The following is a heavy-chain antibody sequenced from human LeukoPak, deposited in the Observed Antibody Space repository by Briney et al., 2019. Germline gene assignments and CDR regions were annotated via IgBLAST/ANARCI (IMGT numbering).Heavy chain of an antibody. CDR2: ISYDGSNK. D-gene: IGHD6-13*01. CDR1: GFAFSSFA. J-gene: IGHJ4*02. Sequence: GRSLRLSCTASGFAFSSFAMHWVRQAPGKGLEWVAVISYDGSNKYFADSVKGRFTISRDNSKNTLYLQMNSLRAEDTAVYYCARDQMISAAGLDYWGQGTLVTVSS. V-gene: IGHV3-30-3*01. CDR3: ARDQMISAAGLDY.